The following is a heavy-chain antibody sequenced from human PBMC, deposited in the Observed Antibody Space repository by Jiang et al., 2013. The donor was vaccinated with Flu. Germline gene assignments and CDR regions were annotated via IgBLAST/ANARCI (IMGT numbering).Heavy chain of an antibody. D-gene: IGHD2-2*01. CDR1: GFTFSDYY. CDR2: ISSSSSYT. J-gene: IGHJ5*02. V-gene: IGHV3-11*05. CDR3: ARARASLPTPRWPTKFDP. Sequence: ASGFTFSDYYMSWIRQAPGKGLEWVSYISSSSSYTNYADSVKGRFTISRDNAKNSLYLQMNSLRAEDTAVYYCARARASLPTPRWPTKFDPWGQGTLVTVSS.